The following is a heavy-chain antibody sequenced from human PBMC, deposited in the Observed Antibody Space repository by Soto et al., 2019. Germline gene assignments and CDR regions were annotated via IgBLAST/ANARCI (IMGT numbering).Heavy chain of an antibody. CDR1: GGSISSYY. D-gene: IGHD5-18*01. V-gene: IGHV4-59*01. CDR3: ARTGDTAMVTGDYYYYGMDV. Sequence: SSETLSLTCTVSGGSISSYYWSWIRQPPGKGLEWIGHIYYSGSTNYNPSLKSRVTISVDTSKNQFSLKLSSVTAADTAVYYCARTGDTAMVTGDYYYYGMDVWGQGTTGTVSS. J-gene: IGHJ6*02. CDR2: IYYSGST.